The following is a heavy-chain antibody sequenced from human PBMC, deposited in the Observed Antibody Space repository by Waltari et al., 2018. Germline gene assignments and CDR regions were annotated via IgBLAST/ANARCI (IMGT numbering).Heavy chain of an antibody. CDR1: GFTFSIRG. D-gene: IGHD3-10*01. Sequence: QVQLVESGGGVVQPGGSLRLSWEASGFTFSIRGVPWFRQAPGKGLEWVAFIRYDGSNKYYADSVKGRFTISRDNSKNTLYLQMNSLRAEDTAVYYCAKRGLLWYFDYWGQGTLVTVSS. CDR3: AKRGLLWYFDY. CDR2: IRYDGSNK. J-gene: IGHJ4*02. V-gene: IGHV3-30*02.